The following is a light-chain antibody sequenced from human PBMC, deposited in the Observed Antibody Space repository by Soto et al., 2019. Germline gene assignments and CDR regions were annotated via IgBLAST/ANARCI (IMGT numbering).Light chain of an antibody. CDR3: TSYTTSSTLV. CDR1: NSDIGTYNS. Sequence: QSALTQPPSVSGSPGQSITISCTGTNSDIGTYNSVSWYQQHAGKVPKLMIYDVTNRPSGVSDRFSGSKSGNTASLTISGLQAEDEADYYCTSYTTSSTLVFGGGTKLTVL. J-gene: IGLJ2*01. CDR2: DVT. V-gene: IGLV2-14*01.